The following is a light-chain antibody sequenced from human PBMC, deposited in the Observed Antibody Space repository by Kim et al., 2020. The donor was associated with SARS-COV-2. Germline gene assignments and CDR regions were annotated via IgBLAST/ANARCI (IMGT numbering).Light chain of an antibody. J-gene: IGLJ2*01. Sequence: SYELTQPPSVSVSPGQTASINCSGDKLGDKYACWYQQKPDQSPVLVIYLDSKRPSGIPERFSGSNSGNTATLTISGTQAMDEADYFCQAWDSSTVVFGGGTKLTVL. CDR3: QAWDSSTVV. CDR1: KLGDKY. CDR2: LDS. V-gene: IGLV3-1*01.